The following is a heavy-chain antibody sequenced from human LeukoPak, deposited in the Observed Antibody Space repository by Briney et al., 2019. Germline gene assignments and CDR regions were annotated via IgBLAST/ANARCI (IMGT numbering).Heavy chain of an antibody. CDR2: IIPILGIA. CDR1: GGTFSSYA. V-gene: IGHV1-69*04. Sequence: SVKVSCKASGGTFSSYAISWVRQAPGQGLEWMGRIIPILGIANYAQKFQGRVTITADKSTSTAYMELSSLRSEDTAVYYCARDIYYDSSGCYYDYYYGMDVWGQGTTVTVSS. D-gene: IGHD3-22*01. CDR3: ARDIYYDSSGCYYDYYYGMDV. J-gene: IGHJ6*02.